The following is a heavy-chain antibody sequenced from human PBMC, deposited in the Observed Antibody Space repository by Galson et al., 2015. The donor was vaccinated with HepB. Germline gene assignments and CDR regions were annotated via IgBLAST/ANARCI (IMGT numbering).Heavy chain of an antibody. CDR1: GYSFTSYW. D-gene: IGHD5-12*01. CDR3: ARQVSLVATMVEYNWFDP. Sequence: QSGAEVKKPGESLRISCKGSGYSFTSYWISWVRQMPGKGLEWMGRIDPSDSYTNYSPSFQGHVTISADKSISTAYLQWSSLKASDTAMYYCARQVSLVATMVEYNWFDPWGQGTLVTVSS. V-gene: IGHV5-10-1*01. J-gene: IGHJ5*02. CDR2: IDPSDSYT.